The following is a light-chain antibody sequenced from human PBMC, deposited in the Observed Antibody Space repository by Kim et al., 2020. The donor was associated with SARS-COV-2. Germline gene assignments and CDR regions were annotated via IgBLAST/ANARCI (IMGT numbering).Light chain of an antibody. CDR1: QTIRIY. V-gene: IGKV1-39*01. CDR2: DAS. CDR3: QQSYSTPPT. Sequence: SASVRDRVTITCRASQTIRIYLNWYQLKPGKAPKLVIYDASSLRSRVPSRFSGSESETVFFLTITSIQPEDFATYYCQQSYSTPPTFGQGTKLVI. J-gene: IGKJ2*01.